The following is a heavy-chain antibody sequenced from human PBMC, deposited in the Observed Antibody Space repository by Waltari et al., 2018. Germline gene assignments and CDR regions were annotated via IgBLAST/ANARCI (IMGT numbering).Heavy chain of an antibody. J-gene: IGHJ4*02. CDR2: ISSSSSYI. CDR1: GFTFSSYS. CDR3: TFTTVTTSALLF. V-gene: IGHV3-21*04. D-gene: IGHD4-17*01. Sequence: EVQLVESGGGLVKPGGSLRLSCAASGFTFSSYSMNWVRQAPGKGLEWVSSISSSSSYIYYADSVKGRFTISRDNAKNSLYLQMNSLRAEDTAVYYCTFTTVTTSALLFWGQGTLVTVSS.